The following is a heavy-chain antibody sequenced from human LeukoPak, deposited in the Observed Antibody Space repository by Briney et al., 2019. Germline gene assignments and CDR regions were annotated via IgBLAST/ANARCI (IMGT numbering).Heavy chain of an antibody. CDR1: GFTVSSKY. J-gene: IGHJ5*02. CDR2: IHGDGTR. Sequence: PGGSLRLSCAASGFTVSSKYMSWVRQAPGKGLECVSSIHGDGTRYYADSVKDRFTISRDNAKNSLYLQMNSLRAEDTAVYYCARGGHDYGFFPWGQGTLVTVSS. V-gene: IGHV3-53*01. CDR3: ARGGHDYGFFP. D-gene: IGHD4-17*01.